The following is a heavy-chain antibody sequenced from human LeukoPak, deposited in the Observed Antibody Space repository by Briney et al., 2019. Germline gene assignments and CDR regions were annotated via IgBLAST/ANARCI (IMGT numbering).Heavy chain of an antibody. CDR3: ARDRERYFDWLLATPDDAFDI. CDR1: GGSISSYY. D-gene: IGHD3-9*01. J-gene: IGHJ3*02. CDR2: IYTSGST. Sequence: PSETLSLTCTVSGGSISSYYWSWIRQPAGKGLEWIGRIYTSGSTNYNPSLKSRVTISVDTSKNQFSLKLSSVTAADTAVYYCARDRERYFDWLLATPDDAFDIWGQGTMVTVSS. V-gene: IGHV4-4*07.